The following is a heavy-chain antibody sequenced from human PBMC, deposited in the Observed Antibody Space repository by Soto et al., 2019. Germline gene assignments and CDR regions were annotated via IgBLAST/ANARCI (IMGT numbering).Heavy chain of an antibody. Sequence: NPSETLSLTCTVSGGSVSRGGYYWSWIRQRPGKGLEWIGHVYYSGTTYSNPSLRSRTTISVDTSENQFSLKLYSLTAADTAMYFCARLDDSSGNTPFDVWGQGALVTVS. D-gene: IGHD3-22*01. CDR2: VYYSGTT. CDR1: GGSVSRGGYY. J-gene: IGHJ4*02. V-gene: IGHV4-31*03. CDR3: ARLDDSSGNTPFDV.